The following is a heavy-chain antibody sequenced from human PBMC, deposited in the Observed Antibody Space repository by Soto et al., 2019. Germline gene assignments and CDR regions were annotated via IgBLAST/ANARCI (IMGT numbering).Heavy chain of an antibody. V-gene: IGHV1-69*01. CDR1: EGTFNSYA. CDR2: IIPYYNTL. J-gene: IGHJ4*02. CDR3: ASGASRWYPYSFDS. D-gene: IGHD6-13*01. Sequence: QAQVVQSGAEVRKPGSSVKLSCKASEGTFNSYAIAWVRQAPGQGLEWMGGIIPYYNTLNYAQKFQDRVTITADDSTNTVYMELSSLRSDDTAVYFGASGASRWYPYSFDSWSQGTLVTVSS.